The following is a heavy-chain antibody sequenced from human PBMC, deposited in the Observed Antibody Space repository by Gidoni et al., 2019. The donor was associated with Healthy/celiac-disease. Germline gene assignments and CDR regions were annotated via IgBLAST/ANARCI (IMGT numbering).Heavy chain of an antibody. J-gene: IGHJ4*02. CDR1: GFTFSSYG. CDR2: ISYDGSNK. Sequence: QVQLVESGGGVVQPGRYLRLSCSASGFTFSSYGMHWVRQAPGKGLEWVAVISYDGSNKSYADAVKGRFTISRDNSKNTLYLQMNILRAEDTAVYYCAKDQGHGDYVRYFDYWGQGTLVTVSS. D-gene: IGHD4-17*01. CDR3: AKDQGHGDYVRYFDY. V-gene: IGHV3-30*18.